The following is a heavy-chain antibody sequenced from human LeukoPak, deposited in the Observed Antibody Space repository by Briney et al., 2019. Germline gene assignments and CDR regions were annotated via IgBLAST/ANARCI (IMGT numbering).Heavy chain of an antibody. V-gene: IGHV3-23*01. CDR3: ARAESGGYFDWLLLVDFDY. CDR2: ITGSGGST. Sequence: GGSLRLSCAASGFTFSSYAMSWVRQAPGKGLDWVSAITGSGGSTYYADSVKGRFTISRDNSKNTLYLQMNSLRAEDTAVYYCARAESGGYFDWLLLVDFDYWGQGTLVSVSS. CDR1: GFTFSSYA. J-gene: IGHJ4*02. D-gene: IGHD3-9*01.